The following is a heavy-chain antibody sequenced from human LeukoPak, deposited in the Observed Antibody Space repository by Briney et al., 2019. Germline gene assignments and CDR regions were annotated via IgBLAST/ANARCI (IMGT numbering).Heavy chain of an antibody. D-gene: IGHD4-17*01. J-gene: IGHJ5*02. Sequence: PSETLSLTYSVSGGSISSYYWSWIRQPPGKGLEWIGYIYYSGSTNYNPSLKSRVTISVDTSKNQFSLKLSSVTAADTAVYYCARASLQNYGDYVVSWFDPWGQGTLVTVSS. CDR3: ARASLQNYGDYVVSWFDP. CDR1: GGSISSYY. V-gene: IGHV4-59*12. CDR2: IYYSGST.